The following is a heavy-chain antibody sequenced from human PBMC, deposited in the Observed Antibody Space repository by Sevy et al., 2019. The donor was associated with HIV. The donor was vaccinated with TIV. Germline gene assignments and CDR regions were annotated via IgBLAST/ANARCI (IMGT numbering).Heavy chain of an antibody. V-gene: IGHV3-48*02. CDR2: ISGSSGTI. J-gene: IGHJ4*02. Sequence: GGSLRLSCAASGFSFSQYSMNWVPQAPGKGLEWLSYISGSSGTIYYAGSVKGRFTISRDNAKNSVYLQMNSLRDEDSAVYYCARVVLYYDANYCDFWGQGALVTVSS. D-gene: IGHD3-22*01. CDR1: GFSFSQYS. CDR3: ARVVLYYDANYCDF.